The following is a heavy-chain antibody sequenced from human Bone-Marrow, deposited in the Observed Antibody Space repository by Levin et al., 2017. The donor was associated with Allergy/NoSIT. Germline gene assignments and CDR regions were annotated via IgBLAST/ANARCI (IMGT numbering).Heavy chain of an antibody. CDR2: MSYDEKSE. CDR3: ARDRGVRGLTNQYFHALDV. Sequence: GGSLRLSCTGFNLTFSSLAMHWVRQAPGKAPEWVALMSYDEKSEMYADSVRGRFSISRDKSKNTVYLQMRSLRPEDSAVYFCARDRGVRGLTNQYFHALDVWGRGTTVTVSS. CDR1: NLTFSSLA. D-gene: IGHD3-10*01. V-gene: IGHV3-30*04. J-gene: IGHJ6*02.